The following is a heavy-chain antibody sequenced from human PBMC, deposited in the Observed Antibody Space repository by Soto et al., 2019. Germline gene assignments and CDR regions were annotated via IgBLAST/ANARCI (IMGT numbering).Heavy chain of an antibody. D-gene: IGHD5-18*01. V-gene: IGHV4-34*01. J-gene: IGHJ4*02. CDR1: GGSFSDYF. CDR3: GRGRGGYSYEGLDS. CDR2: INHRGST. Sequence: SETLFLTCGVYGGSFSDYFWSWIRQSPGKELEWIGEINHRGSTNYNPSLKSRVAISVDTSKTQFSLYLRSVTAADTAVYYCGRGRGGYSYEGLDSWGQGNLVTVSS.